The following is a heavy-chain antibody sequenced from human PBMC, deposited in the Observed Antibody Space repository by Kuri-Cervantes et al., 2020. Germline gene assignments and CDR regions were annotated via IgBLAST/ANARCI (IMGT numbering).Heavy chain of an antibody. Sequence: ASVKVSCKASGYTFTGYYMHWVRQAPGQGLEWMGWINPNNGGTNYAQKFQGWVSMTRDTSISTAYMELSRLRSDDTAVYYCARGPYSSGWRYGGYNWFDPWGQGTLVTVSS. CDR2: INPNNGGT. CDR1: GYTFTGYY. V-gene: IGHV1-2*04. J-gene: IGHJ5*02. D-gene: IGHD6-19*01. CDR3: ARGPYSSGWRYGGYNWFDP.